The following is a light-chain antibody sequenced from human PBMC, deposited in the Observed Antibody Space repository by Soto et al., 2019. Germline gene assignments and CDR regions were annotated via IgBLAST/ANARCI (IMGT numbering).Light chain of an antibody. Sequence: QSVLTQPASVSGSPGQSITISCTGTSSDVGGYDYVSWYQHFPGKAPKLIIYEVSNRPSGVSNRFSGSKSGNTASLTISGLQAEDEADYYCSSYTSSITVDVVFGGGTQLPVL. CDR1: SSDVGGYDY. CDR2: EVS. V-gene: IGLV2-14*01. CDR3: SSYTSSITVDVV. J-gene: IGLJ2*01.